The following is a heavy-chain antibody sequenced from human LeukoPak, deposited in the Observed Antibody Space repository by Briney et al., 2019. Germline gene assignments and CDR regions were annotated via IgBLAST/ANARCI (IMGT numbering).Heavy chain of an antibody. Sequence: GGSLRLSCAASGFTFSGYWMSWVRQPPGKGLEWVANINPGGSDKSCLDSVKGRFTNSRHNAKNSLFLQMNSLRAEDTAVYYCARAIYNGNSDFGYWGQGTLVTVSS. CDR3: ARAIYNGNSDFGY. V-gene: IGHV3-7*01. CDR2: INPGGSDK. CDR1: GFTFSGYW. D-gene: IGHD4-23*01. J-gene: IGHJ4*02.